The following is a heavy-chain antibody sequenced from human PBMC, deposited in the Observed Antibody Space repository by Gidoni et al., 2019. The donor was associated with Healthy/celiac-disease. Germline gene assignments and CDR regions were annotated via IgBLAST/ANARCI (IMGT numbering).Heavy chain of an antibody. Sequence: EVQLVESGAALVKPGGSLSLSCAASGFTFGSYSMNWVRQAPGKGLEWVSSISSSSSYIYYADSVKGRFTISRDNAKNSLYLQMNSLRAEDTAVYYCARDLFRWELRAFDIWGQGTMVTVSS. D-gene: IGHD1-26*01. V-gene: IGHV3-21*01. J-gene: IGHJ3*02. CDR1: GFTFGSYS. CDR3: ARDLFRWELRAFDI. CDR2: ISSSSSYI.